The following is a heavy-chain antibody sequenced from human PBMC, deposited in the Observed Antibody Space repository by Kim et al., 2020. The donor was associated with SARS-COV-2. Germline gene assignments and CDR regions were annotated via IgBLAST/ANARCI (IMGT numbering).Heavy chain of an antibody. CDR3: ARAGGLTYYYGMDV. J-gene: IGHJ6*02. D-gene: IGHD3-9*01. V-gene: IGHV3-21*01. Sequence: SVNGRFHLSRDHDKNALYLQRNSLRAEDTAVYYCARAGGLTYYYGMDVWGQGTTVTVSS.